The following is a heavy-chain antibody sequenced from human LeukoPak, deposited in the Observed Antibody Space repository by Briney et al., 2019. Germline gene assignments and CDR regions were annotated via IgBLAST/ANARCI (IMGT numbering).Heavy chain of an antibody. V-gene: IGHV4-30-2*01. CDR1: GGSVSSGGYS. D-gene: IGHD3-10*01. J-gene: IGHJ4*02. CDR3: ARVIYYGSVRYWEREWDFDN. CDR2: IYHSGST. Sequence: SQTLSLTCAVSGGSVSSGGYSWSWIRQPPGKGLEWIGYIYHSGSTYYNPSLKSRVTISVGRSKNQFSLKLSSVTAADTAVYYCARVIYYGSVRYWEREWDFDNWGQGTLVTVSS.